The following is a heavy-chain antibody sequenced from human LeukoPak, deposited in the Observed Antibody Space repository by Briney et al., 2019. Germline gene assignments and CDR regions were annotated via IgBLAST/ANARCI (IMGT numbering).Heavy chain of an antibody. V-gene: IGHV4-39*01. CDR1: GGSISSSSYY. CDR3: ARRGFLGYCSSTSCYEECWFDP. J-gene: IGHJ5*02. CDR2: IYYSGST. Sequence: SETLSLTCTVSGGSISSSSYYWGWIRQPPGKGLEWSGSIYYSGSTYYNPSLKSRVAISVDTSKNQFSLKLSYVTAADTAVYYCARRGFLGYCSSTSCYEECWFDPWGQGTLVTVSS. D-gene: IGHD2-2*01.